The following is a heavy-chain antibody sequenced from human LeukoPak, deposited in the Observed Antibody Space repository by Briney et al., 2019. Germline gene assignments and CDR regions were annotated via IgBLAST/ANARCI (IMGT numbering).Heavy chain of an antibody. V-gene: IGHV1-18*01. CDR1: GYSFTTFG. CDR2: LSAHIGDT. D-gene: IGHD6-19*01. Sequence: ASAKVSCKASGYSFTTFGITWVRQAPGQGLEWMAWLSAHIGDTNYSQKFQGRVTVTSDTSTSTAYMELSRLRSDDTAVYYCARDSSGWYRYDYWGQGTLVTVSS. CDR3: ARDSSGWYRYDY. J-gene: IGHJ4*02.